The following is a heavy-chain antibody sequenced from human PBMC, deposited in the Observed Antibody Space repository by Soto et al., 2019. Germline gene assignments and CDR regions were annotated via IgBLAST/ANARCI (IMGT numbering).Heavy chain of an antibody. D-gene: IGHD2-21*02. CDR3: ARDLWGYCGTDCYPLDV. CDR1: GCYISGYY. CDR2: MYNTGST. J-gene: IGHJ6*02. V-gene: IGHV4-59*01. Sequence: SETLSLTSTFSGCYISGYYWSWIRQPPGKGLEWIGYMYNTGSTVYNPSFKSRVTISVDTSKNQFSLKLNSVTAADTAVYYCARDLWGYCGTDCYPLDVWGQGTTVTVSS.